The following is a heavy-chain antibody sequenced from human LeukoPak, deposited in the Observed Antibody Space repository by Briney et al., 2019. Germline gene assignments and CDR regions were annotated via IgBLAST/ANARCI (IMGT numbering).Heavy chain of an antibody. CDR3: ARAYTMVQGSVVGY. J-gene: IGHJ4*02. V-gene: IGHV1-2*06. CDR2: INPNSGGT. D-gene: IGHD3-10*01. CDR1: GYTFTGYY. Sequence: ASVTVSCKASGYTFTGYYMHWVRQAPGQGLEWMGRINPNSGGTNYAQKFQGRVTMTRDTSISTAYMELSRLRSDDTAVYYCARAYTMVQGSVVGYWGQGTLVTVSS.